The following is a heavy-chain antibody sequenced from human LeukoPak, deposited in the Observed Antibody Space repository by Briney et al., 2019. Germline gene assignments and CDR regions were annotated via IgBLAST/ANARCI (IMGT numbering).Heavy chain of an antibody. V-gene: IGHV3-48*01. J-gene: IGHJ6*03. Sequence: GRSLRLSCAASGFTFSSYGMNWVRQAPGKGLEWVSYISSSQSPIYYADSVKGRFTISRDNAKNSLYLQVNSLSAEDTAVYYCARGYYYMDVWGKGTTVTVSS. CDR2: ISSSQSPI. CDR3: ARGYYYMDV. CDR1: GFTFSSYG.